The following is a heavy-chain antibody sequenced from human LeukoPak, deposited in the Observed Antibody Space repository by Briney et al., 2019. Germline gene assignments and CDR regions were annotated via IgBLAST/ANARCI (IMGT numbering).Heavy chain of an antibody. CDR1: GFTFSSSA. V-gene: IGHV3-23*01. CDR2: ISGSGGST. CDR3: AKHGWICSSTSCPTVYNLFDP. Sequence: PGGSLRLSCAASGFTFSSSAISWVRQAPGKGLEWVSAISGSGGSTYYADSAKGRFTISRDNSKNKLYLQMKSLRAEDKAVYYCAKHGWICSSTSCPTVYNLFDPWGQGTLVSVSS. D-gene: IGHD2-2*01. J-gene: IGHJ5*02.